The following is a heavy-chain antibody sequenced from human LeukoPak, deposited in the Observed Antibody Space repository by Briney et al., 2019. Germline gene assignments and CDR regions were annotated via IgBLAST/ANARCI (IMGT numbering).Heavy chain of an antibody. CDR1: GFTFRTYG. Sequence: GGSLRLSCAASGFTFRTYGMHWVRQAPGKGLAWVAFIRNDGDNKYYADSVKGRFTISRDNSKNTLYLQMNSLRAEDTAVYYCAKDDNYIRFLSWGQGTLVTVSS. V-gene: IGHV3-30*02. CDR2: IRNDGDNK. CDR3: AKDDNYIRFLS. D-gene: IGHD3-16*01. J-gene: IGHJ5*02.